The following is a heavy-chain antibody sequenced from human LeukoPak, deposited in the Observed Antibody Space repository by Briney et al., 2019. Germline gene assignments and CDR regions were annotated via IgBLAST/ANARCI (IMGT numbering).Heavy chain of an antibody. J-gene: IGHJ4*02. D-gene: IGHD2-2*01. CDR2: IVPMFTTS. CDR3: ARVKESAPVAAAIPYFFDR. V-gene: IGHV1-69*13. CDR1: GGSFTNYA. Sequence: EASVKVSCTASGGSFTNYAVSWLRQAPGHGLEWMGAIVPMFTTSDYAQKFRDRVTITADESTSTVYMDLRRLTYEDTAIYYCARVKESAPVAAAIPYFFDRWGQGTLVTVSS.